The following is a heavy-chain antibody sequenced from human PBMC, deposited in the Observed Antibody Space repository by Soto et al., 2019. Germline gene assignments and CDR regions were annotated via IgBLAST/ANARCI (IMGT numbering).Heavy chain of an antibody. CDR2: IIPILGIA. D-gene: IGHD3-10*01. J-gene: IGHJ4*02. Sequence: QVQLVQSGAEVKKPGSSVKVSCKASGGTFTSYTISCVRQAPGQGVEWMGRIIPILGIANYAQKFQGRVTIPADKSTSTAYMELSSLKSEDTAVYYWAREEYYYGSGAFFDYWGQGTLVTVSS. CDR1: GGTFTSYT. V-gene: IGHV1-69*08. CDR3: AREEYYYGSGAFFDY.